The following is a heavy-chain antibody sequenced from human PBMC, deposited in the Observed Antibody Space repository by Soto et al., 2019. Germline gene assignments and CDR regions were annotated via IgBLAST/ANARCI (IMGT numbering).Heavy chain of an antibody. CDR3: AKDSFMWELPSTPMITT. CDR1: GFTFSSYA. Sequence: GGSLRLSCAASGFTFSSYAMSWVRQAPGKGLEWVAAISGGGGSTYYADSVKGRFTISRDNSKNTPYLQMNSLRAEDTAVYYGAKDSFMWELPSTPMITTWGQGTLVTVSS. V-gene: IGHV3-23*01. CDR2: ISGGGGST. D-gene: IGHD1-26*01. J-gene: IGHJ4*02.